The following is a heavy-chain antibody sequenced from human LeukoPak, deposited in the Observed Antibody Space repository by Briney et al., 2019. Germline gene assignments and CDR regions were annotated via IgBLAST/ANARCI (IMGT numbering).Heavy chain of an antibody. Sequence: GGSLRLSCAASGFTVSSNYMSSVRQAPGKGLEWVSVIYRGGSTYYADSVKGRFTISRDNSKNTLYLQMNSLRAEDTAVYYCARGDNWNYRGYYYYMDVWGKGTTVTVSS. CDR2: IYRGGST. V-gene: IGHV3-53*01. J-gene: IGHJ6*03. CDR1: GFTVSSNY. CDR3: ARGDNWNYRGYYYYMDV. D-gene: IGHD1-7*01.